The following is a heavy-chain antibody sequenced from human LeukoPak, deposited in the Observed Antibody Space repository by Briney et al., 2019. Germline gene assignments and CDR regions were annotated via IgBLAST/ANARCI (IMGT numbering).Heavy chain of an antibody. D-gene: IGHD6-19*01. CDR3: ARVLRAVALNWFDP. CDR2: IYYSGST. J-gene: IGHJ5*02. V-gene: IGHV4-59*08. CDR1: GGSISSYY. Sequence: PSETLSLTCTLSGGSISSYYWSWIRQPPGKGLEWIGYIYYSGSTNYNPSLKSRVTISVDTSKNQFSLKLSSVTAADTAVYYCARVLRAVALNWFDPWGQGTLVTVSS.